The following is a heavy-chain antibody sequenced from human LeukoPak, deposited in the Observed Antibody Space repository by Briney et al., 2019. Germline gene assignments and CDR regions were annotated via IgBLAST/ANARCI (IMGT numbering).Heavy chain of an antibody. V-gene: IGHV3-11*01. CDR1: GFTFSDYY. CDR3: ARREPQAAAAGIVY. Sequence: PGGSLRLSCAASGFTFSDYYMSWIRQAPGKGLEWVSYISSSGSTIYYADSVKGRFTISRDNAKDSLYLQMNSLRAEDTAVYYCARREPQAAAAGIVYWGQGTLVTVSS. CDR2: ISSSGSTI. J-gene: IGHJ4*02. D-gene: IGHD6-13*01.